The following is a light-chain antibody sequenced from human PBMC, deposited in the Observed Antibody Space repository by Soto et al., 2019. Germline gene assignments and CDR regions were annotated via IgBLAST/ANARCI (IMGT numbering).Light chain of an antibody. V-gene: IGKV3-20*01. J-gene: IGKJ2*01. CDR1: QSVSSSY. CDR3: QQYNSWPPYT. Sequence: EIVLTQSPGTLSLSPGERATLSCRASQSVSSSYLAWYQQKPGQAPRLLIYGASTRATDIPDRFSGSGSGTEFTLTISSIQSEDFTTYYCQQYNSWPPYTFGQGTKVDNK. CDR2: GAS.